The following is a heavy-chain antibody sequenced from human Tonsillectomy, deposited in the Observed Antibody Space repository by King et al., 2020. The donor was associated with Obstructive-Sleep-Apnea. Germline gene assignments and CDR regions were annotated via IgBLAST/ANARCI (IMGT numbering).Heavy chain of an antibody. CDR2: INTNSGGT. CDR3: ARGWPRYRSSTSRRKSSNWFDP. J-gene: IGHJ5*02. V-gene: IGHV1-2*04. CDR1: GYTFTGYY. D-gene: IGHD2-2*01. Sequence: QLVQSGAEVKKPGASVKVSCKASGYTFTGYYMHWVRQAPGQGLEWMGWINTNSGGTNYAQKFKGWVTMTRDTSISTAYMELSRLRSDDTAVYYCARGWPRYRSSTSRRKSSNWFDPWGQGTLVTVSS.